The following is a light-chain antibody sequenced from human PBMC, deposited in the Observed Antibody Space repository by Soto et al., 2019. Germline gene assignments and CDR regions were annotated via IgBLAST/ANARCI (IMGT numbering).Light chain of an antibody. V-gene: IGKV3-15*01. CDR3: QQYNNWPPAWT. CDR2: GAS. CDR1: QSVRSN. Sequence: IVMTQSPATLSVSPGERATLSCMASQSVRSNLAWYQQKPGQSPRLLIYGASTRATGIPARFSGSGSGTQFTLTISSLQSEDFAVYYCQQYNNWPPAWTCGQGTKVDIK. J-gene: IGKJ1*01.